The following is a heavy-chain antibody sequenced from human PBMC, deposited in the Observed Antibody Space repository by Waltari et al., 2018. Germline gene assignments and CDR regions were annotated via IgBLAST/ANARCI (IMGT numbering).Heavy chain of an antibody. D-gene: IGHD6-13*01. J-gene: IGHJ4*02. CDR2: ISGSGGST. CDR3: AKIGQLVRGFDY. Sequence: EVQLLESGGGLVQPGGSLRLSCAASGFTFSSYAMSWVRQAPGKGLEWVSAISGSGGSTYYAASVKGRFTISRDNSKNTLYLQMNSLRAEDTAVYYCAKIGQLVRGFDYWGQGTLVTVSS. CDR1: GFTFSSYA. V-gene: IGHV3-23*01.